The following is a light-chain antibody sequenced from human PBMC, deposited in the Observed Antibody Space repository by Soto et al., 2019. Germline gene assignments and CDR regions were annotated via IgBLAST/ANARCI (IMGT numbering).Light chain of an antibody. Sequence: DIVMTQSPDSLGVSLGERATINCKSSQSVLSTSNNKNYLAWYQQKPGQPPKLLIYWASTRESGVPDRFSGSGSGTDFTLTISGLQAEDVAVYFCQHYYSTPPTFGQGTKVEIK. CDR2: WAS. J-gene: IGKJ1*01. CDR3: QHYYSTPPT. CDR1: QSVLSTSNNKNY. V-gene: IGKV4-1*01.